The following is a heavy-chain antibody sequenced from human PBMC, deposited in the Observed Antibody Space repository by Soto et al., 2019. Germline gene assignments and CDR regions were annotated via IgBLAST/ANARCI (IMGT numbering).Heavy chain of an antibody. CDR2: IWYDGSNK. D-gene: IGHD2-21*01. Sequence: QVQLVESGGGVVQPGRSLRLSCAASGFTFSSYGMHWVRQAPGKGLEWVAVIWYDGSNKYYADSVKGRFTISRDNSKNTLYLQMNSLRAEDTAVYYCARDYKGDGYRLDYWGQGTLVTVSS. CDR3: ARDYKGDGYRLDY. CDR1: GFTFSSYG. V-gene: IGHV3-33*01. J-gene: IGHJ4*02.